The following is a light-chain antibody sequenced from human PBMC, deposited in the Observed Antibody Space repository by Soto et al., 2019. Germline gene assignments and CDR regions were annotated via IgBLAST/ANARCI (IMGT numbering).Light chain of an antibody. V-gene: IGLV2-14*01. CDR2: EVS. Sequence: QSALTQPASVSGSPGQSITISCTGTSSDVGGYNYVSWYQQHPGKAPKLMIYEVSNRPSGVSNRFSGSKSGNTASLTISGLPAEDEADYYCSSYTSSSTYVFGTGTQVTVL. J-gene: IGLJ1*01. CDR3: SSYTSSSTYV. CDR1: SSDVGGYNY.